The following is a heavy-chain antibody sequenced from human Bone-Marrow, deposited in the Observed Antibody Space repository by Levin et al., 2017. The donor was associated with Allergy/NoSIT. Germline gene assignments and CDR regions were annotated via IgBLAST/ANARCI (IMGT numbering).Heavy chain of an antibody. CDR1: GYTFTGYY. Sequence: RASVKVSCKASGYTFTGYYVHWVRQAPGQGLEWLGWINPKSGATNYAQKFQGRVAMTSDTSISTAYMDLSRLTSDDTAVYYCARHRDGVVATVGLLYWGQGTLVTVSA. V-gene: IGHV1-2*02. D-gene: IGHD5-12*01. J-gene: IGHJ4*02. CDR3: ARHRDGVVATVGLLY. CDR2: INPKSGAT.